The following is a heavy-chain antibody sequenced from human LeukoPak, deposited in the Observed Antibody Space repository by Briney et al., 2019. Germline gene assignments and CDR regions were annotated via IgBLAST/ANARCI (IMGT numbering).Heavy chain of an antibody. CDR2: IRHDGTYK. D-gene: IGHD1-26*01. CDR1: GFTFSTYG. CDR3: AKDGGSYSPYFYMDV. J-gene: IGHJ6*03. Sequence: GGSLRLSCAASGFTFSTYGMHWVRQAPDKGLEWVAFIRHDGTYKYYADSVKGRLTISRDNSKNTLYLQMNSLRAEDTAVYYCAKDGGSYSPYFYMDVWGKGTTATVSS. V-gene: IGHV3-30*02.